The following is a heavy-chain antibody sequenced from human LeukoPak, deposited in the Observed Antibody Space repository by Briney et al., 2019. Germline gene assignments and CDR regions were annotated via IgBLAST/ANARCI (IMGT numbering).Heavy chain of an antibody. CDR1: VDSITSSY. CDR3: ARSEYSYGADAFDI. CDR2: IYYSGST. V-gene: IGHV4-59*01. J-gene: IGHJ3*02. D-gene: IGHD5-18*01. Sequence: SETLSLTCTVSVDSITSSYWSWIRQPPGKGLEWIGYIYYSGSTNYNPSLKSRVTISLDTSKNQFSLRLSSVTAADTAVYYCARSEYSYGADAFDIWGQGTMVTVSS.